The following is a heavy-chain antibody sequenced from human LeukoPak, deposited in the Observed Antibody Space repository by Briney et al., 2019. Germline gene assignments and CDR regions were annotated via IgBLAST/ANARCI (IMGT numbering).Heavy chain of an antibody. J-gene: IGHJ5*02. V-gene: IGHV3-7*01. Sequence: GGSLTLSCAAYASTFSSHWMMWVRQAPGKGLEWVANINQQGSERYFADTVKGRFTISRDNTKNLLYRQMNSLRTEDTAVYYCDCGGGCSWGQGTLVTVSS. D-gene: IGHD2-21*02. CDR1: ASTFSSHW. CDR2: INQQGSER. CDR3: DCGGGCS.